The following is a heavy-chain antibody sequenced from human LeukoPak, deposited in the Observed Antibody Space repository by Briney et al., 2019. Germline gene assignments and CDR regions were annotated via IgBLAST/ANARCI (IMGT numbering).Heavy chain of an antibody. CDR1: GFTFRNSA. J-gene: IGHJ4*02. V-gene: IGHV3-23*01. Sequence: RGSLRLSCAASGFTFRNSAMSWVRQAPGKGPEWVSAISDSGGKTYYSDSVKGRFTISRDNSKNTLYLQMNSLRGDDTAVYYCAKDRLVHDSWGQGTLVTVSS. D-gene: IGHD6-13*01. CDR2: ISDSGGKT. CDR3: AKDRLVHDS.